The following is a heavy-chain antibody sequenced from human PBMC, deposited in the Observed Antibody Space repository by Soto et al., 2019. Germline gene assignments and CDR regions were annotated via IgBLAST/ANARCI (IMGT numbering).Heavy chain of an antibody. D-gene: IGHD3-9*01. CDR1: GGTFSSYA. Sequence: RASVKVSCKASGGTFSSYAISWVRQAPGQGLEWMGGIIPIFGTANYAQKFQGRVTITADESTSTAYMELSSLRSEDTAVYYCASFTRRGAGLVTAWFDPCGQGTL. CDR3: ASFTRRGAGLVTAWFDP. J-gene: IGHJ5*02. CDR2: IIPIFGTA. V-gene: IGHV1-69*13.